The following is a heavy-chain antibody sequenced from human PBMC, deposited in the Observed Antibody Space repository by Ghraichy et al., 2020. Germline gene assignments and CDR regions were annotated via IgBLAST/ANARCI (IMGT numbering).Heavy chain of an antibody. V-gene: IGHV4-59*01. Sequence: SETLSLTCTVSGGSISSYYWSWIRQPPGKGLEWIGYIYYSGSTNYNPSLKSRVTISVDTSKNQFSLKLSSVTAADTAVYYCARGRGAAYDYYYYGMDVWGQGTTVTVSS. J-gene: IGHJ6*02. D-gene: IGHD3-10*01. CDR2: IYYSGST. CDR3: ARGRGAAYDYYYYGMDV. CDR1: GGSISSYY.